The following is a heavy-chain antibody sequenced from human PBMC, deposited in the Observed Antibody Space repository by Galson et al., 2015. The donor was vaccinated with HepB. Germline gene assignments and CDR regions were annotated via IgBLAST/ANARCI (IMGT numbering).Heavy chain of an antibody. D-gene: IGHD1-26*01. CDR2: INPNSGGT. CDR3: ARVSGSYYDTDFDY. V-gene: IGHV1-2*06. CDR1: GYTFTGYY. J-gene: IGHJ4*02. Sequence: SVKVSCKASGYTFTGYYMHWARQAPGQGLEWMGRINPNSGGTNYAQKFQGRVTMTRDTSISTAYMELSRLRSDDTAVYYCARVSGSYYDTDFDYWGQGTLVTVSS.